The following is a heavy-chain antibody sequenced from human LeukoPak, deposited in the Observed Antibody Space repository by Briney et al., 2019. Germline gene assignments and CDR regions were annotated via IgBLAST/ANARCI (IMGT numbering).Heavy chain of an antibody. J-gene: IGHJ4*02. Sequence: SETLSLTCAVYGGSFSGYYWSWIRQPPGKGLEWIGEINHSGSTNYNSSLKSRVTISVDTSKNQFSLKLSSVTAADTAVYYCALYSSSSNYFDYWGQGTLVTVSS. CDR2: INHSGST. CDR3: ALYSSSSNYFDY. D-gene: IGHD6-6*01. V-gene: IGHV4-34*01. CDR1: GGSFSGYY.